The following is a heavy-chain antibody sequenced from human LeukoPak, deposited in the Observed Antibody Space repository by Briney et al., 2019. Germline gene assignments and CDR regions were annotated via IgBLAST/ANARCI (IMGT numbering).Heavy chain of an antibody. CDR2: ISSTSSYI. V-gene: IGHV3-21*01. Sequence: GGSLRLSCAASGFTFGSYSMNWVRQVPGKGLQWVSSISSTSSYIYYADSVKGRFTVSRDNSKNTLYLQMNSLRAEDTAVYYCARDQVKGFGESLYYYYYYMDVWGKGTTVTVSS. CDR3: ARDQVKGFGESLYYYYYYMDV. D-gene: IGHD3-10*01. CDR1: GFTFGSYS. J-gene: IGHJ6*03.